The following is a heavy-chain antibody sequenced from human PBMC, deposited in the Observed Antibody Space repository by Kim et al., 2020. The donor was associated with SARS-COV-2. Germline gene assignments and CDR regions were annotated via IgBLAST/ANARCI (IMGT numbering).Heavy chain of an antibody. D-gene: IGHD3-10*01. CDR2: IIPIFGTA. V-gene: IGHV1-69*13. CDR1: GGTFSSYA. CDR3: ARGAMVRGVIKGTKGGPFDY. Sequence: SVKVSCKASGGTFSSYAISWVRQAPGQGLEWMGGIIPIFGTANYAQKFQGRVTITADESTSTAYMELSSLRSEDTAVYYCARGAMVRGVIKGTKGGPFDYWGQGTLVTVSS. J-gene: IGHJ4*02.